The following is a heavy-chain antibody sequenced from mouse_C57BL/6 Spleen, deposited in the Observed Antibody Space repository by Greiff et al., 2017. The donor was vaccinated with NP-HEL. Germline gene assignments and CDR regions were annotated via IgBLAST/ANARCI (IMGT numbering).Heavy chain of an antibody. CDR1: GFTFSSYA. CDR2: ISDGGSYT. J-gene: IGHJ3*01. D-gene: IGHD3-2*02. Sequence: EVQRVESGGGLVKPGGSLKLSCAASGFTFSSYAMSWVRQTPEKRLEWVATISDGGSYTYYPDNVKGRFTISRDNAKNNLYLQMSHLKSEDTAMYYCARDWTQGFAYWGQGTLVTVSA. CDR3: ARDWTQGFAY. V-gene: IGHV5-4*01.